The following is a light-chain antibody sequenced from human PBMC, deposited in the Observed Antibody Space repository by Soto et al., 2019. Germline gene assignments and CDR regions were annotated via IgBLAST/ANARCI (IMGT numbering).Light chain of an antibody. CDR3: QQRSNWPPVT. J-gene: IGKJ4*01. CDR1: QSVGSY. V-gene: IGKV3-11*01. Sequence: EIVLTQSPATLSLSPGERATLSCRASQSVGSYLAWYQQKPGQAPRLLIYDAFNRATGIPARFSGSGSGTDFTLTISRLEPEDFAVYYWQQRSNWPPVTFGGGTKVEIK. CDR2: DAF.